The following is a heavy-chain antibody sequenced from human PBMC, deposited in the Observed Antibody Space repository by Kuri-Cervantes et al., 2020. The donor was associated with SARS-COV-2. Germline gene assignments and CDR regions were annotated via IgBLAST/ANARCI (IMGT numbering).Heavy chain of an antibody. CDR1: GGSISSSSYY. Sequence: ESLKISCTVSGGSISSSSYYWGWIRQPPGKGLEWIGSIYYSGSTYYNPSLKSRVTMSLHTSKNQFSLKLSSVTAADTAVYYCARHLAVAPPRDYWGQGTLVTVSS. D-gene: IGHD6-19*01. CDR2: IYYSGST. V-gene: IGHV4-39*01. CDR3: ARHLAVAPPRDY. J-gene: IGHJ4*02.